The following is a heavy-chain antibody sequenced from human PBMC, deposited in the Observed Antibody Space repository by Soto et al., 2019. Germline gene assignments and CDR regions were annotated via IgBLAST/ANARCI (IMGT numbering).Heavy chain of an antibody. V-gene: IGHV4-30-4*01. D-gene: IGHD2-8*01. CDR3: ANRVCYYFFDL. J-gene: IGHJ4*02. CDR1: GGSISSGAYF. Sequence: PSETLSLTCTVSGGSISSGAYFWSWIRQSPGKGLEWIGDIHYTGSTYYNPSLKSRVTFSVDTSKDQFSLRLTSVTAADTAVYYCANRVCYYFFDLWGPGALVTVSS. CDR2: IHYTGST.